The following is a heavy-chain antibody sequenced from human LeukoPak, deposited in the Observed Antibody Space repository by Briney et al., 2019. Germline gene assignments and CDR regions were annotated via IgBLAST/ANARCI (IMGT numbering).Heavy chain of an antibody. J-gene: IGHJ4*02. V-gene: IGHV3-9*03. CDR2: ISWNSGSI. Sequence: SLRLSCAASGFTFSSYAMHWVRQAPGKGLEWVSGISWNSGSIGYADSVKGRFTISRDNAKNSLYLQMNSLRAEDMALYYCAKAYYYGSGSSPFDYWGQGTLVTVSS. CDR3: AKAYYYGSGSSPFDY. CDR1: GFTFSSYA. D-gene: IGHD3-10*01.